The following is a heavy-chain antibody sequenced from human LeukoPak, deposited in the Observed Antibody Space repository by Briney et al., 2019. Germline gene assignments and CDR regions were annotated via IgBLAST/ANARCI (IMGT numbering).Heavy chain of an antibody. CDR1: GFTFSDYE. Sequence: GGSLRLSCAASGFTFSDYEMNWVRQAPGKGLEWILHISTSGSIIHYADSVKGRFTISRDNAKNSLYLQLNSLRPEDTAVYYCARDRGAYDYVWGSLVDAFDIWGQGTMVTASS. J-gene: IGHJ3*02. CDR3: ARDRGAYDYVWGSLVDAFDI. CDR2: ISTSGSII. D-gene: IGHD3-16*01. V-gene: IGHV3-48*03.